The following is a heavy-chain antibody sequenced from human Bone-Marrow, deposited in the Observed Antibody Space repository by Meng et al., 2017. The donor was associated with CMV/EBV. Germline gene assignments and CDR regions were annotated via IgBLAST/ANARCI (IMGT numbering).Heavy chain of an antibody. Sequence: SETLSLTCTVSGGSISSSSYYWGWIRQPPGKGLEWIGSIYYSGSTYYNPSLKSRVTISVDTSKNQFSLKLSSVTAADTAVYYCARASVWELLTPFDYWAQGTLVTVSS. J-gene: IGHJ4*02. CDR1: GGSISSSSYY. CDR3: ARASVWELLTPFDY. D-gene: IGHD1-26*01. CDR2: IYYSGST. V-gene: IGHV4-39*07.